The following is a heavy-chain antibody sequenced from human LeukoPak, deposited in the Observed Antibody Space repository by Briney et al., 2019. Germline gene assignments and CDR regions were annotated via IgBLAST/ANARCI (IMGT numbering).Heavy chain of an antibody. CDR3: AKASSWELLFYFDY. D-gene: IGHD1-26*01. CDR2: ISGSGGST. J-gene: IGHJ4*02. V-gene: IGHV3-23*01. CDR1: GFTFSSYA. Sequence: PGGSMRLSCAASGFTFSSYAMSWARQAPGKGLEWVSDISGSGGSTYYADSVKGRFTISRDNSKNTLYLQMNSLRAEDTAVYYCAKASSWELLFYFDYWGQGTLVTVSS.